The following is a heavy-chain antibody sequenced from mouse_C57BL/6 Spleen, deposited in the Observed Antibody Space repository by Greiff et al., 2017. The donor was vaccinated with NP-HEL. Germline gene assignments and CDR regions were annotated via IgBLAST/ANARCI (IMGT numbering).Heavy chain of an antibody. Sequence: DVHLVESEGGLVQPGSSMKLSCTASGFTFSDYYMAWVRQVPEKGLEWVANINYDGSSTYYLDSLKSRFIISRDNAKNILYLQMSSLKSEDTATYYCAREGTTVVFDDWGQGTTLTVSS. CDR3: AREGTTVVFDD. D-gene: IGHD1-1*01. J-gene: IGHJ2*01. V-gene: IGHV5-16*01. CDR2: INYDGSST. CDR1: GFTFSDYY.